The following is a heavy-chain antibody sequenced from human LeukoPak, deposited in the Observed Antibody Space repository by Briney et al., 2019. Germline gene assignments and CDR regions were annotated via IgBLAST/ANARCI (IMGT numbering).Heavy chain of an antibody. V-gene: IGHV4-59*01. Sequence: SETLSLTCTVSGGSISSYYWSWIRQPPGKGLEWIGNIYYSGSTNYNPSLKSRVTISVDTSKNQFSLKLSSVTAADTAVYYCARQPPRMYAFDIWGQGTMVTVSS. J-gene: IGHJ3*02. CDR2: IYYSGST. CDR3: ARQPPRMYAFDI. CDR1: GGSISSYY.